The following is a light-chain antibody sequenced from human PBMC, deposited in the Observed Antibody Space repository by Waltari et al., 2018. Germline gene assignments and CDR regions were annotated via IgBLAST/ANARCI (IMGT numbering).Light chain of an antibody. CDR1: SGHSNNI. CDR2: INSDGSH. CDR3: QTGGHGTWV. Sequence: QLVVTQSSSASASLGASVKLTCTLDSGHSNNIIAWLQQQPEKGPRYLMKINSDGSHSKGDESPDRFSGSSSGAERYLTISNLQSEDEGDYYCQTGGHGTWVFGGGTKLTVL. J-gene: IGLJ3*02. V-gene: IGLV4-69*01.